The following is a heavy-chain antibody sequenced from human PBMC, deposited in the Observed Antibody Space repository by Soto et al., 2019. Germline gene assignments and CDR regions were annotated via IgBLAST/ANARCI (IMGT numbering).Heavy chain of an antibody. CDR1: GGSFSGYY. J-gene: IGHJ4*02. V-gene: IGHV4-34*01. CDR3: ARGWGSGWPFDY. Sequence: SETLSLTSAVYGGSFSGYYWSWIRQPPGKGLEWIGEINHSGSTNYNPSLKSRVTISVDTSKNQFSLKLSSVTAAVTAVYYCARGWGSGWPFDYWGQGTLVTVSS. D-gene: IGHD6-19*01. CDR2: INHSGST.